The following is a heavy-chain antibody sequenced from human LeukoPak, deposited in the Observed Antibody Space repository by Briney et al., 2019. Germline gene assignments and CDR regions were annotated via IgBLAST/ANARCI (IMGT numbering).Heavy chain of an antibody. V-gene: IGHV4-34*01. Sequence: SETLSLTCAVYGGSFSGYYWSWIRQPPGKGLEWIGEINHSGSTNYNPSLKSRVTISVDTSKNQFSLKLSSVTAADTAAYYCTRGRSAVAEKAETFDYWGQGTLVTVSS. CDR3: TRGRSAVAEKAETFDY. D-gene: IGHD6-19*01. CDR1: GGSFSGYY. CDR2: INHSGST. J-gene: IGHJ4*02.